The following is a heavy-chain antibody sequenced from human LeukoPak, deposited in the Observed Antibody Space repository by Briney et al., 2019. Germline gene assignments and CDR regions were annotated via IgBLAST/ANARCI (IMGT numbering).Heavy chain of an antibody. CDR2: IKESGSEE. CDR3: VRDSDRRSDY. CDR1: EFILSSYW. V-gene: IGHV3-7*05. Sequence: GGSLILSCVASEFILSSYWMSWVRQAPGKGLEWVASIKESGSEEFYVDSVKGRSTISRDSARNSLYLQLNTLRVDDTAVYYCVRDSDRRSDYWGQGTLVTVSS. J-gene: IGHJ4*02. D-gene: IGHD3-22*01.